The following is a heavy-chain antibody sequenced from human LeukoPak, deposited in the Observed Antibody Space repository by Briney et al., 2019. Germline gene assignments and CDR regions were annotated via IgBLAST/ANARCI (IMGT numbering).Heavy chain of an antibody. V-gene: IGHV4-30-4*02. D-gene: IGHD3-3*01. CDR3: AIVAIFHPFDP. CDR1: GGSINSGGYY. Sequence: PSETLSLTCSVSGGSINSGGYYWTWIRQPPGKGLEWIGYIYYSGSTYYNPSLKSRVTISVDTSMNQFSLKLSSVTAADTAVYYCAIVAIFHPFDPWGQGTLVTVSS. J-gene: IGHJ5*02. CDR2: IYYSGST.